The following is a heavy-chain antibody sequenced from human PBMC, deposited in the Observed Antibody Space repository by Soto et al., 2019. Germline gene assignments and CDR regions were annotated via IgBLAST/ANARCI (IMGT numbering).Heavy chain of an antibody. CDR3: ARSLWFGELL. J-gene: IGHJ4*02. CDR1: GFSLSTRGVG. Sequence: QITLKESGPTLVKPTQPLTLTCSFSGFSLSTRGVGVGWIRQPPGKALEWLALIYWDDDRRYSPSLKSRLTITKDTSKNQVVLTMTNMDRVDTATYYCARSLWFGELLWGQGTLVTVSS. V-gene: IGHV2-5*02. CDR2: IYWDDDR. D-gene: IGHD3-10*01.